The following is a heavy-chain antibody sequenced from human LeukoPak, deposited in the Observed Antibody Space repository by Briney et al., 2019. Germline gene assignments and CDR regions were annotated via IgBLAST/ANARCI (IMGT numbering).Heavy chain of an antibody. V-gene: IGHV5-51*01. CDR3: ARPNYGSADY. CDR1: GYRFPKSW. D-gene: IGHD3-10*01. J-gene: IGHJ4*02. CDR2: IYPDDSRT. Sequence: GGSLKISCKASGYRFPKSWIGWVRQMPGKGLEWMGIIYPDDSRTKYSPSFQGQVTMSVDKSISTAYLQWSSLKASDTAIYYCARPNYGSADYWGQGTLLTAS.